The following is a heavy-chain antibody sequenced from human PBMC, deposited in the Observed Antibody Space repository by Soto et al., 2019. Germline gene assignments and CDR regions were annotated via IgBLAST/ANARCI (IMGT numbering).Heavy chain of an antibody. J-gene: IGHJ6*02. CDR1: GGSISSSSYY. D-gene: IGHD5-18*01. Sequence: SETLSLTCTVSGGSISSSSYYWGWIRQPPGKGLEWIGSIYYSGSTYYNPSLKSRVTISVDTSKNQFSLKLSSVTAADAAVYYCASEISSGYSYHQGFVWGQGTTVTVSS. V-gene: IGHV4-39*01. CDR3: ASEISSGYSYHQGFV. CDR2: IYYSGST.